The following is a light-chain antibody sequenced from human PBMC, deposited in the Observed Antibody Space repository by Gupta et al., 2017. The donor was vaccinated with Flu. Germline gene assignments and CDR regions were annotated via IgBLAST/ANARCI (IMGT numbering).Light chain of an antibody. CDR1: QGISGW. CDR2: AAS. J-gene: IGKJ2*01. Sequence: TQSPPSVSAAVGDSVTITCRASQGISGWLAWYQQKPGKAPKLLIYAASTLQSGVPSRFSGSGSGPDFTLTITRLQPEDFATYFCQHAHSFPYTFGQGTKVDVK. CDR3: QHAHSFPYT. V-gene: IGKV1-12*01.